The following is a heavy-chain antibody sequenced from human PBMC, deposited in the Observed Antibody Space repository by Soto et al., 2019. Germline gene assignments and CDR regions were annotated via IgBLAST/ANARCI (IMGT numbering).Heavy chain of an antibody. Sequence: PSETLSLTCTFSGCSISSSYWSWIRQPPGKGLEWIGYIYYSGRTDYKSSLKSRVTISLDPSKNQVSLKFNSVTAADTAVYYCARGGYSGRLYYFDYWGLGTLVTVSS. J-gene: IGHJ4*02. CDR3: ARGGYSGRLYYFDY. V-gene: IGHV4-59*01. D-gene: IGHD2-15*01. CDR2: IYYSGRT. CDR1: GCSISSSY.